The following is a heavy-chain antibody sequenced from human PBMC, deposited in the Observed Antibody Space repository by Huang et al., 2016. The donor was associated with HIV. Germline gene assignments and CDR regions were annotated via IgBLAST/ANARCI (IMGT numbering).Heavy chain of an antibody. Sequence: QVQLVQSGAEVKKPGSSVKVSCKASGGTFSSYAISWVRQAPGQGLEWRGGIIPNFGTANDAQKVQGRVTITADESTSTAYMELSSLRSEDTAVYYCARARGYYDSSVSYYFDYWGQGTLVTVSS. CDR1: GGTFSSYA. CDR3: ARARGYYDSSVSYYFDY. CDR2: IIPNFGTA. V-gene: IGHV1-69*13. J-gene: IGHJ4*02. D-gene: IGHD3-22*01.